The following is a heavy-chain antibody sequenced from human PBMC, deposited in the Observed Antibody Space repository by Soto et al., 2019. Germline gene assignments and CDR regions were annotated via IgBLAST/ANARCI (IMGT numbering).Heavy chain of an antibody. CDR3: ARDSEGSGWSAPYCDY. Sequence: QVQLVQSGAEVKKPGSSVKVSCKASGGTYSSYAISWVRQAPGQGLEWMGGIIPFFGTANYAQKVQGSVTNTADESTSTAYMELSGLRSEDTAVYYCARDSEGSGWSAPYCDYWGQGTLVTVSS. CDR2: IIPFFGTA. J-gene: IGHJ4*02. D-gene: IGHD6-19*01. CDR1: GGTYSSYA. V-gene: IGHV1-69*01.